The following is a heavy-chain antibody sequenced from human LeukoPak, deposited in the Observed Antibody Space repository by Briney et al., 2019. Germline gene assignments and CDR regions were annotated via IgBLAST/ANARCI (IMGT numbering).Heavy chain of an antibody. CDR2: IYYSGST. CDR1: GGSISSSSYY. J-gene: IGHJ4*02. V-gene: IGHV4-39*07. CDR3: ARIEDVTRGYNHAYYFDY. D-gene: IGHD5-18*01. Sequence: SETLSLTCTVSGGSISSSSYYWGWIRQPPGKGLEWIGSIYYSGSTYYNPSLKSRVTISVDTSKNQFSLKLSSVTAADTVVYYCARIEDVTRGYNHAYYFDYWGQGTLVTVSS.